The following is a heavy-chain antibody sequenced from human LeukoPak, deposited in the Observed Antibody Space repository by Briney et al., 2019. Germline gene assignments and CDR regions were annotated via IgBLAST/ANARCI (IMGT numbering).Heavy chain of an antibody. CDR2: ISYDGSNK. V-gene: IGHV3-30*04. CDR3: AKVASSGHH. D-gene: IGHD6-25*01. CDR1: GFTFSSYA. Sequence: PGRSLRLSCAASGFTFSSYAMHWVRQAPGKGLEWVAVISYDGSNKYYADSVKGRFTISRDNSKNTLYLQMNSLRAEDTAVYYCAKVASSGHHWGQGTLVTVSS. J-gene: IGHJ4*02.